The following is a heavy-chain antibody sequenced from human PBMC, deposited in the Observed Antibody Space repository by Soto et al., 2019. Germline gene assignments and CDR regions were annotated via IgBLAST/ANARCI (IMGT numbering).Heavy chain of an antibody. CDR2: INSDGSST. V-gene: IGHV3-74*01. CDR1: GFTFSSYW. D-gene: IGHD3-3*01. J-gene: IGHJ4*02. CDR3: LKDRSFTIFGVVILDS. Sequence: GSLRLSCAASGFTFSSYWMHWVRQAPGKGLVWVSRINSDGSSTSYADSVKGRFTISRDNAKNTVYLQMNSLRPEDTAVYYCLKDRSFTIFGVVILDSWGQGTRVTVSS.